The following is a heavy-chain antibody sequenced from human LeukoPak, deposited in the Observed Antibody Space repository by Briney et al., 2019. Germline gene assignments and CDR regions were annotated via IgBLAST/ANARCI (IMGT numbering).Heavy chain of an antibody. CDR2: ISYDGSNK. V-gene: IGHV3-30-3*01. Sequence: GGSLRLSCAASGFTFSSYAMHWVRQAPGKGLEWVAVISYDGSNKYYADSVKGRFTISRDNSKNTLYLQMNSLRAEDTAVYYCARDPSLPLYGMDVWGQGTTVTVSS. CDR1: GFTFSSYA. CDR3: ARDPSLPLYGMDV. J-gene: IGHJ6*02.